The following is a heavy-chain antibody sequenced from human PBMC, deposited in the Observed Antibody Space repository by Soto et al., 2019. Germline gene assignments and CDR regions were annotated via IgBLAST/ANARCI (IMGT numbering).Heavy chain of an antibody. CDR2: INADGSET. CDR3: ARGEQYSGRIFDY. V-gene: IGHV3-74*01. D-gene: IGHD1-26*01. J-gene: IGHJ4*01. CDR1: GFTFSSNW. Sequence: GGSLRLSCAASGFTFSSNWMHWVRRVPGRGLVWVSRINADGSETNYEDSVEGRFTISRDNPKNTLYLQMNSLRAEDTAVYFCARGEQYSGRIFDYWGQGTLVTGSS.